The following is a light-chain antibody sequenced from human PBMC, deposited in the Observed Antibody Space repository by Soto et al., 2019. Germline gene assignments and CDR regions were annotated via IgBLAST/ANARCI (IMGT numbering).Light chain of an antibody. J-gene: IGKJ1*01. CDR2: GAS. CDR1: QNVGKK. V-gene: IGKV3-15*01. CDR3: QQYEDWPPWT. Sequence: EIVMTQSPATLSVSPGERATLSCRASQNVGKKLAWYQHKPGQAPRLLIYGASTRATGIPARFSGSGSGTVFTLTISSLQSEDFALSYCQQYEDWPPWTFGQGTKVEIK.